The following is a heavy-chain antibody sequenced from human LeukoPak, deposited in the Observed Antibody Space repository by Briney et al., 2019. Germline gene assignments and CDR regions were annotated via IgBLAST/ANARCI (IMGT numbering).Heavy chain of an antibody. Sequence: GGSLRLSCAASGFTFSSYEMNWVRQAPGKGLEWVSYISSSGSTIYYADSVKCRFTISRDNAKNSLCLQMNSLRAEDTAVYYCAELGITMIGGVWGKGTTVTISS. CDR1: GFTFSSYE. V-gene: IGHV3-48*03. D-gene: IGHD3-10*02. J-gene: IGHJ6*04. CDR3: AELGITMIGGV. CDR2: ISSSGSTI.